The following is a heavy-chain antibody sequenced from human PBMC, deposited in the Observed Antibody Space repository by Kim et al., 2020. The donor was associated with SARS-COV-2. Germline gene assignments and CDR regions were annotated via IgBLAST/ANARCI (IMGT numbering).Heavy chain of an antibody. D-gene: IGHD1-26*01. CDR3: AGTARGANFDY. J-gene: IGHJ4*02. Sequence: NSTPSIRGRVPISVDPSKNQFSLKLSSVTAADTAVYYCAGTARGANFDYWGRGALVTVSS. V-gene: IGHV4-4*09.